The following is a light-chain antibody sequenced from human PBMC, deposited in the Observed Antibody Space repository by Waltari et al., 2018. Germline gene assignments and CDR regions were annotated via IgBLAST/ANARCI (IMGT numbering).Light chain of an antibody. CDR2: YRSDSAG. V-gene: IGLV5-45*02. Sequence: QAVLTQPSSLSASPGASASLTCTLRSGINVGTYRIYWHQHKPGSPPHYLLRYRSDSAGHQGSGVPSRFSGSNDASANAGILLISGLQSEDEADYYCMIYYSSAWVFGGGTKLTVL. J-gene: IGLJ3*02. CDR3: MIYYSSAWV. CDR1: SGINVGTYR.